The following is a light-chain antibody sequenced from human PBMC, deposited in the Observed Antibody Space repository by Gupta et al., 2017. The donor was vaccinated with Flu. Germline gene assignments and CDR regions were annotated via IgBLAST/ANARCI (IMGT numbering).Light chain of an antibody. V-gene: IGLV3-19*01. Sequence: SSELTQDPAVSVALGQTVRITCQGDSLRSYYASWYQQKPGQAPVLVIYGKNNRPSGIPDRFSGSGSGNTASLTITGAQAEDEADYYCNSRDSSGNHFVVFGGGTKLTVL. J-gene: IGLJ2*01. CDR2: GKN. CDR1: SLRSYY. CDR3: NSRDSSGNHFVV.